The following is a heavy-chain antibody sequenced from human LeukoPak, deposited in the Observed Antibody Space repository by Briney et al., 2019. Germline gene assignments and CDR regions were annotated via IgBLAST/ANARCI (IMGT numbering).Heavy chain of an antibody. D-gene: IGHD2-15*01. J-gene: IGHJ4*02. V-gene: IGHV3-7*01. CDR1: GFTFSSYW. Sequence: PGGSLRLSCAASGFTFSSYWMSWVRQAPGKGLEWVANIKQDRSEKYYVDSVKGRFTISRDNAKNSLYLQMNSLRAEDTAVYYCAREGWWLRGPHPYYFDYWGQGTLVTVSS. CDR2: IKQDRSEK. CDR3: AREGWWLRGPHPYYFDY.